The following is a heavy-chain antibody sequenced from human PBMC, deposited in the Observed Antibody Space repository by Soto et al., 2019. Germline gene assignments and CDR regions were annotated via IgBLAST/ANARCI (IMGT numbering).Heavy chain of an antibody. CDR1: GGSISSYY. CDR3: ARSLYYPWYSSSWYYFDY. V-gene: IGHV4-59*08. J-gene: IGHJ4*02. Sequence: SETLSLTCTVSGGSISSYYWSWIRQPPGKGLEWIGYIYYSGSTNYNPSLKSRVTISVDTSKNQFSLKLSSVTAADTAVYYCARSLYYPWYSSSWYYFDYWGQGTLVTVSS. D-gene: IGHD6-13*01. CDR2: IYYSGST.